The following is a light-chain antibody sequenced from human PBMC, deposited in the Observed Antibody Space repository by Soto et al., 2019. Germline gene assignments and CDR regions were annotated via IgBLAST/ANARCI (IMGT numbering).Light chain of an antibody. CDR3: QQYDNLPLT. CDR2: YAS. J-gene: IGKJ4*01. Sequence: DIQMTQSPSSLSASVGDRVTITCQASKDISNYLNWYQQKPGKPPNLLIYYASNLQTGVPSRFSGIGSGTDFTLSISSLQPEDIDTYYCQQYDNLPLTFGGGTKVQIK. V-gene: IGKV1-33*01. CDR1: KDISNY.